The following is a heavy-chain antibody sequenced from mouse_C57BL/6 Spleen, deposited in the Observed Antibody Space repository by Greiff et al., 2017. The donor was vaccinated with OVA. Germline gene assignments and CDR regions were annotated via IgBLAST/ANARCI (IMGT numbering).Heavy chain of an antibody. V-gene: IGHV1-64*01. CDR3: ASYGNYPFAY. CDR1: GYTFTSYW. D-gene: IGHD2-1*01. Sequence: QVQLKQPGAELVKPGASVKLSCKASGYTFTSYWMHWVKQRPGQGLEWIGMIHPNSGSTNYNEKFKSKATLTVDKSSSTAYMQLSSLTSEDSAVYYCASYGNYPFAYWGQGTLVTVSA. CDR2: IHPNSGST. J-gene: IGHJ3*01.